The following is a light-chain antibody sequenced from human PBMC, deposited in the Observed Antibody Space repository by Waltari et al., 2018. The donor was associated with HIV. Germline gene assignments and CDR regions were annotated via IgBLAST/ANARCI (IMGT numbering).Light chain of an antibody. J-gene: IGLJ1*01. V-gene: IGLV3-21*04. Sequence: SYVLTQPPSVSVAPGKTARITCGGNNIGRKSVHWYQQKPGKAPVLGNDADGDRPSGIPERYSGSNSGNTATLTISRVEAGDEADYYCQVWDSSSDHYVFGTGTKVTVL. CDR2: ADG. CDR1: NIGRKS. CDR3: QVWDSSSDHYV.